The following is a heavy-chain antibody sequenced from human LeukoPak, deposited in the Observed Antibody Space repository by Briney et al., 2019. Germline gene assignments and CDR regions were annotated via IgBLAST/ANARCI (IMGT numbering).Heavy chain of an antibody. CDR3: ARVRSSAWYYDAFDI. D-gene: IGHD6-19*01. CDR1: GYTFTDFY. CDR2: INPNSGGT. Sequence: ASVKVSCKASGYTFTDFYIHWVRQAPGQGLEWMGWINPNSGGTNYVQKFQGRVTMTRDTSISTVYMEVSRLRSDDTAVYYCARVRSSAWYYDAFDIWGQGTMVTVSS. V-gene: IGHV1-2*02. J-gene: IGHJ3*02.